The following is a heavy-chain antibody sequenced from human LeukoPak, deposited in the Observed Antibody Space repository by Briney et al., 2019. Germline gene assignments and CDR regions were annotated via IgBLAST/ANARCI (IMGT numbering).Heavy chain of an antibody. CDR1: GFTFSTYA. Sequence: PGGSLRLSCTASGFTFSTYAMIWVRQAPGKGLEWVSAVSGAGDSAYYADSVKGRFTISRDNSKNTLYLQMNSLRADDTAVYYCAKDRGYWGQGTLVTVSS. D-gene: IGHD5-24*01. J-gene: IGHJ4*02. V-gene: IGHV3-23*01. CDR2: VSGAGDSA. CDR3: AKDRGY.